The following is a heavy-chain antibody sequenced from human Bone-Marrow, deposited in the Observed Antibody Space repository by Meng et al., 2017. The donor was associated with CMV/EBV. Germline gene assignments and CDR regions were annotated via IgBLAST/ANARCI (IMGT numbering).Heavy chain of an antibody. Sequence: SETLSLTCNVSGGSVSSPSYYWTWIRQPPGKGLEWIGYISYSGITNYSPSLKSRVTISLDTSKNQFSLKLTSVTAADTAVYHCARDRCSSTRCYYEGYGMDVWGPGTTVTFSS. V-gene: IGHV4-61*01. J-gene: IGHJ6*02. D-gene: IGHD2-2*01. CDR3: ARDRCSSTRCYYEGYGMDV. CDR2: ISYSGIT. CDR1: GGSVSSPSYY.